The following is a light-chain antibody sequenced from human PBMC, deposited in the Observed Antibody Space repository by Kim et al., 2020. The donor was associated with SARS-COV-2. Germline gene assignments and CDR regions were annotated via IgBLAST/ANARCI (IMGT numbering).Light chain of an antibody. CDR3: QQSYNLIT. V-gene: IGKV1-39*01. Sequence: SASVGDRVTITCRASQTISTDLTWYQQKPGKAPKLLIYDASSLQSGVPSRFSGSGSGTDFTLTISNLQPEDFATYYCQQSYNLITFGQGTRLEIK. CDR1: QTISTD. CDR2: DAS. J-gene: IGKJ5*01.